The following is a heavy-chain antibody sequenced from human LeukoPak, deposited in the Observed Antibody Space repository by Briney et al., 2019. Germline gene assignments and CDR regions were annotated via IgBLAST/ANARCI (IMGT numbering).Heavy chain of an antibody. CDR1: GFTFSSYG. D-gene: IGHD1-20*01. CDR3: AKDITGNDY. V-gene: IGHV3-23*01. Sequence: PGGSLRLSCAASGFTFSSYGMHWVRQAPGKGLEWVSAIIGSGGSTYYADSVKGRLTISRDNSKNTLYLQMNSLRAEDTAVYYCAKDITGNDYWGQGTLVTVSS. CDR2: IIGSGGST. J-gene: IGHJ4*02.